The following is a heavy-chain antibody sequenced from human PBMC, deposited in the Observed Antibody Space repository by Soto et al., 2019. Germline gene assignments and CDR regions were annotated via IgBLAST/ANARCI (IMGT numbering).Heavy chain of an antibody. D-gene: IGHD4-17*01. J-gene: IGHJ4*02. Sequence: SSETLSLTCAVYGGSFSGYYWSWIRQPPGKGLEWIGEINHSGSTNYNPSLKSRVTISVDTSKNQFSLKLSSVTAADTAVYYCARVHGDFDYWGQGTLVTVSS. CDR2: INHSGST. CDR3: ARVHGDFDY. V-gene: IGHV4-34*01. CDR1: GGSFSGYY.